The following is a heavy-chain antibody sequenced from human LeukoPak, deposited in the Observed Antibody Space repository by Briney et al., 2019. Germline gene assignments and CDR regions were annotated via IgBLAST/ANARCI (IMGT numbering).Heavy chain of an antibody. D-gene: IGHD6-6*01. CDR2: IYHSGST. J-gene: IGHJ4*02. CDR3: ARHRRSTSSPDY. CDR1: GGSISTTSYY. V-gene: IGHV4-39*01. Sequence: SETLSLTCTVSGGSISTTSYYWGWIRQPPGKGLEWIGSIYHSGSTYYNSSLKSRATVSVDTSKNQFSLKLTSVTAADTAVYYCARHRRSTSSPDYWGQGTLVTVSS.